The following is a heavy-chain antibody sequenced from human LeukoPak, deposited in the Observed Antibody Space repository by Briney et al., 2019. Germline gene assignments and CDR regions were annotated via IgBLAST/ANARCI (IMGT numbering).Heavy chain of an antibody. V-gene: IGHV3-74*01. Sequence: PGGSLRHSCAASGFTLSSYWMHWVRQAPGRGLEWVARISSDGRSTTYAGSVKGRFTISRDNAKNMLYLQMNSLRAEDTAIYYCSRDQIYCSGGFCYFDYWGQGTLVTVSS. D-gene: IGHD2-15*01. CDR2: ISSDGRST. CDR1: GFTLSSYW. CDR3: SRDQIYCSGGFCYFDY. J-gene: IGHJ4*02.